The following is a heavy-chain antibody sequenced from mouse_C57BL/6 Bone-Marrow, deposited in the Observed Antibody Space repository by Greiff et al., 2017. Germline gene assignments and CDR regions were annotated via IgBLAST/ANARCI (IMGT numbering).Heavy chain of an antibody. CDR3: ARRGSNDAMDY. V-gene: IGHV1-42*01. J-gene: IGHJ4*01. D-gene: IGHD2-5*01. CDR1: GYSFTGYY. CDR2: INPSTGGT. Sequence: VQLQQSGPELVKPGASVKISCKASGYSFTGYYMNWVKQSPEKSLEWIGEINPSTGGTTYNQKFKAKATLTVDKSSSTAYMQLKSLTSADSAVYYCARRGSNDAMDYWGQGTSVTVSS.